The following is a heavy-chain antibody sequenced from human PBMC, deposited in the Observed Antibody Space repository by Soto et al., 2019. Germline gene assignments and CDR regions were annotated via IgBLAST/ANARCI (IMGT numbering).Heavy chain of an antibody. V-gene: IGHV5-51*01. CDR1: GYNYNLHW. CDR2: IYPGDSDT. D-gene: IGHD3-16*01. Sequence: GDSLKISCRGSGYNYNLHWISWVRQKPGRGLEWMGIIYPGDSDTRYNPSFQGLVTISVDKSINTAYLQWDSLEASDTATYYCARHLRSYDFFQYYYGIDVWGQGSTVTVSS. J-gene: IGHJ6*02. CDR3: ARHLRSYDFFQYYYGIDV.